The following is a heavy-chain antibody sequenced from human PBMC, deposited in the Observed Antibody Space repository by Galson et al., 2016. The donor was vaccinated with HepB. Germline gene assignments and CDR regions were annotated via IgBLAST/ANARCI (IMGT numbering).Heavy chain of an antibody. CDR3: TTAFNWNYGSYYYYYYGIDV. CDR1: AW. CDR2: IKRKTDGGTT. Sequence: AWISWVRQAPGKGLEWVGHIKRKTDGGTTDYAAPVKGRFSISRDDSKNTLYLQMNSLKTEDTAVYYCTTAFNWNYGSYYYYYYGIDVRGKGTTVTVSS. V-gene: IGHV3-15*01. D-gene: IGHD1-7*01. J-gene: IGHJ6*04.